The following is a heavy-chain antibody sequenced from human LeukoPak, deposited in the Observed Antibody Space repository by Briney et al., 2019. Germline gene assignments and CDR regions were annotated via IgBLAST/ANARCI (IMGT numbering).Heavy chain of an antibody. CDR3: ARDYYDSSGRFDP. Sequence: ASVKVSCKASGGTFSSYAISWVRQAPGQGLEWMGRIIPILCIANYAQKFQGRVTITADKSTRTAYMELSSLRSEDTAVYYCARDYYDSSGRFDPWGQGTLVTVSS. V-gene: IGHV1-69*04. J-gene: IGHJ5*02. D-gene: IGHD3-22*01. CDR2: IIPILCIA. CDR1: GGTFSSYA.